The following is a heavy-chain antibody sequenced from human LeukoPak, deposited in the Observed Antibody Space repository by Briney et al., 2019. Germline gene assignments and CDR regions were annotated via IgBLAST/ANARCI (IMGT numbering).Heavy chain of an antibody. V-gene: IGHV3-30*18. Sequence: GGSLRLSCVASGFTLSSHWMHWLRVAPGKGLGWVAVISYDGSNKYYADSVKGRFTISRDNSKNTLYLQMNSLRAEDTAVYYCAKDHTPTMIVSVIDYWRQGTLVTVSS. CDR1: GFTLSSHW. J-gene: IGHJ4*02. D-gene: IGHD3-22*01. CDR3: AKDHTPTMIVSVIDY. CDR2: ISYDGSNK.